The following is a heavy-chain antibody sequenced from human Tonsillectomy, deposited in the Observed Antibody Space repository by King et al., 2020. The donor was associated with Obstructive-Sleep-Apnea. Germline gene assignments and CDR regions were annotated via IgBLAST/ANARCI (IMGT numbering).Heavy chain of an antibody. CDR1: GGSISNYY. D-gene: IGHD3-9*01. CDR2: IYSSGST. V-gene: IGHV4-59*08. Sequence: VQLQESGPGLVKPSETLSLTCTVSGGSISNYYCSWIRQPPGKGLEWIGYIYSSGSTNYNPSLKSRVTISVATSKNQFSLKLSSVTAADTAVYYCARHGSYYDVLTGYYTAFDYWGQGTLATVSS. CDR3: ARHGSYYDVLTGYYTAFDY. J-gene: IGHJ4*02.